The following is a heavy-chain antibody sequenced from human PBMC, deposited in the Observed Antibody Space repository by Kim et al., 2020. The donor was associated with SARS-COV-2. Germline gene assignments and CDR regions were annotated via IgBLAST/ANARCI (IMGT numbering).Heavy chain of an antibody. V-gene: IGHV4-59*09. Sequence: TYNPPTRSRVTISGEPSKTQFSLKLSSVTAADTAVYYCARGVAAAGTGDYWGQGTLVTVSS. D-gene: IGHD6-13*01. J-gene: IGHJ4*02. CDR3: ARGVAAAGTGDY.